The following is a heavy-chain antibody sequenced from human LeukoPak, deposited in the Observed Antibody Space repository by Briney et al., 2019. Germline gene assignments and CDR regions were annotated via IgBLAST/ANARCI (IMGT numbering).Heavy chain of an antibody. V-gene: IGHV3-15*01. Sequence: PGGSLRLSCEASGFSFTDAWMNWVRQVPGKGLEWVGRIKSKTDSATRDFAAPAKGRFTISRDDSKKTVYLQMNGLKSEDTGVYYCSAGTGRSDFDYWGQGTLVTVSS. D-gene: IGHD1-1*01. CDR1: GFSFTDAW. CDR2: IKSKTDSATR. CDR3: SAGTGRSDFDY. J-gene: IGHJ4*02.